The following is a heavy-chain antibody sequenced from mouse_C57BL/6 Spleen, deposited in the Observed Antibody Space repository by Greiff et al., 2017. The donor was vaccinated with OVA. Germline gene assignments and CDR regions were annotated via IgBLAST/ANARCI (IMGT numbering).Heavy chain of an antibody. Sequence: EVKLVESGGGLVKPGGSLKLSCAASGFTFSDYGMHWVRQAPEKGLEWVAYISSGSSTIYYADTVKGRFTISRDNAKNTLFLQMTSLRSEDTAMYYCARNLYYYAMDYWGQGTSVIVSS. CDR1: GFTFSDYG. V-gene: IGHV5-17*01. CDR2: ISSGSSTI. CDR3: ARNLYYYAMDY. J-gene: IGHJ4*01.